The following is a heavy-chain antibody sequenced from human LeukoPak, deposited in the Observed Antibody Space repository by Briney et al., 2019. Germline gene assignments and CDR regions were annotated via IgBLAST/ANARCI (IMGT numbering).Heavy chain of an antibody. Sequence: SVKVSCKASGGTFISYAISWVRQAPGQGLEWMGGIIPIFGTANYAQKFQGRVTITADESTSTAYMELSSLRSEDTAVYYCARSGRDGYHASGDWFDPWGQGTLVTVSS. J-gene: IGHJ5*02. CDR2: IIPIFGTA. V-gene: IGHV1-69*13. D-gene: IGHD5-24*01. CDR3: ARSGRDGYHASGDWFDP. CDR1: GGTFISYA.